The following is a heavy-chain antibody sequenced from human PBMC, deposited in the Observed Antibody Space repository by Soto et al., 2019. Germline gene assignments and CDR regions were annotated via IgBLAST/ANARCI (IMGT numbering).Heavy chain of an antibody. CDR1: GGSISSGGYS. J-gene: IGHJ1*01. D-gene: IGHD3-10*01. V-gene: IGHV4-30-2*03. CDR2: IYYSGST. CDR3: VMVRGVIKKAEYFQH. Sequence: PSETLSLTCAVSGGSISSGGYSWSWIRQPPGKGLEWIGYIYYSGSTYYNPSLKSRVTISVDTSKNQFSLKLSSVTAADTAVYYCVMVRGVIKKAEYFQHWGQGTLVTVSS.